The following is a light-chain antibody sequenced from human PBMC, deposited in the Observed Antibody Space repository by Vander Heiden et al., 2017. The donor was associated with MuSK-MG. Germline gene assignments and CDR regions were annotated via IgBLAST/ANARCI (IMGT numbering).Light chain of an antibody. CDR3: QHYDGWPWT. Sequence: DVQMTQSPSTLSASVGDRVTITCRASQSSGKWMAWYQQKPAKAPKLLIYEASILHGGVPSRFSGSGSGTEFTLTITTLQAEDFGTYYCQHYDGWPWTFGPGTKVEIK. CDR1: QSSGKW. V-gene: IGKV1-5*03. CDR2: EAS. J-gene: IGKJ1*01.